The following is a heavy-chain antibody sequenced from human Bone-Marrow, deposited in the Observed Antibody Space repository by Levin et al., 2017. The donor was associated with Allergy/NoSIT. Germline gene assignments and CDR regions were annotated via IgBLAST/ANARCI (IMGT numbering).Heavy chain of an antibody. CDR3: ARDRVAVAGDDSIDV. Sequence: GESLKISCAAPGFSFSSYTMNWVRQAPGQGLEWVAYISTSSGSIYYADSVKGRFTISRDNAKNSLYLQMNSLRAEDTAVYYCARDRVAVAGDDSIDVWGQGTMVTVSS. D-gene: IGHD6-19*01. CDR2: ISTSSGSI. J-gene: IGHJ3*01. V-gene: IGHV3-48*01. CDR1: GFSFSSYT.